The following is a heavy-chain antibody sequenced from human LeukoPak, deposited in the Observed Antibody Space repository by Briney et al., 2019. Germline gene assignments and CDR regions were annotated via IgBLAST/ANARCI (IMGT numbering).Heavy chain of an antibody. J-gene: IGHJ4*02. CDR2: ISSSGSTT. CDR1: AFTFSSYS. Sequence: GGSLRLSXAASAFTFSSYSMNWVRQARGKGLEWVSYISSSGSTTYYADSVKGRFTISRDNAKNSLYLQMNSLRAEDTAVYYCASYCSTTSCYAVDYWGQGTLVTVSS. CDR3: ASYCSTTSCYAVDY. D-gene: IGHD2-2*01. V-gene: IGHV3-48*01.